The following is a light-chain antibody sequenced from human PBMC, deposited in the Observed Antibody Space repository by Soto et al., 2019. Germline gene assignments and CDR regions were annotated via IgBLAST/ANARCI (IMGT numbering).Light chain of an antibody. CDR1: SSNIGANYD. CDR2: ANI. J-gene: IGLJ1*01. CDR3: QSYDSSLSGYV. V-gene: IGLV1-40*01. Sequence: QYVLAQPPSVSGAPGQRGTISCTGSSSNIGANYDVHWYPQLPGTAPKLLIYANIYRPSGVPDRFSGSKYGTSASLAITVREAGHEADCYCQSYDSSLSGYVVGTGTKVTVL.